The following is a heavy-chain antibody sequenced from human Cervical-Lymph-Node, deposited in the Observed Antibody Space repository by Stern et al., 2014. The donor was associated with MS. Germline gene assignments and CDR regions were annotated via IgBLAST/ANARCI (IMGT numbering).Heavy chain of an antibody. J-gene: IGHJ4*02. CDR3: ARDYGDYAFDY. CDR2: IYPVDSDT. CDR1: GYSFTANW. Sequence: VQLQESGAEVKKPGESLKISWKGSGYSFTANWIAWVRQMPGKGLEWMGIIYPVDSDTRYSPSFQGQVTISADKSISTAYLQWSSLKASDTAMYYCARDYGDYAFDYWGQGTLVTVSS. D-gene: IGHD4-17*01. V-gene: IGHV5-51*01.